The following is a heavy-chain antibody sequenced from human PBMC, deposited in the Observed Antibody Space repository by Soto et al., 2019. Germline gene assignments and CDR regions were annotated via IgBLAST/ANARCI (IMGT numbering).Heavy chain of an antibody. V-gene: IGHV3-33*01. CDR2: IWHDGSIE. CDR3: ATDISNSSTTGSRTYYFDY. Sequence: GGSLRLSCAASGFTFSFYGMHWVRQAPGQGLEWVAVIWHDGSIEHYADSVKGRFTISRDNSKNTLYLQMTSLRAEDTAVYYCATDISNSSTTGSRTYYFDYWGQGALVTVSS. J-gene: IGHJ4*02. CDR1: GFTFSFYG. D-gene: IGHD2-2*01.